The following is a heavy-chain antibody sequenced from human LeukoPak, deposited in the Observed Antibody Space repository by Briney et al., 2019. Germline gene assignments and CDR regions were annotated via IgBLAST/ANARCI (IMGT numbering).Heavy chain of an antibody. V-gene: IGHV3-48*03. CDR2: ISSRGITI. D-gene: IGHD3-10*02. Sequence: GGSLRLSCPASGFTFSSYEMTWVRQAPGKGLEWVSYISSRGITIYYADSVKGRFTISRDNAKNSLYLQMNSLRAEDTAVYYCARTMFGELFPIDYWGQGTLVTVSS. CDR1: GFTFSSYE. CDR3: ARTMFGELFPIDY. J-gene: IGHJ4*02.